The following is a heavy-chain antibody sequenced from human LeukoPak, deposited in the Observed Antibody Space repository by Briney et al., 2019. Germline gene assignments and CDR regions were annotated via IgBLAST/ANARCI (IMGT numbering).Heavy chain of an antibody. J-gene: IGHJ5*02. V-gene: IGHV3-48*01. CDR3: ARDDKTYGNYVRWFDP. Sequence: GGSLRLSCAASGFTFSSYSMNWVRQAPGKGLEWVSYINSSSSTIYYADSVKCRSTISRDNAKNSLYLQMNSLRAEDTAVYYCARDDKTYGNYVRWFDPWGQGTLVAVPS. D-gene: IGHD4-11*01. CDR1: GFTFSSYS. CDR2: INSSSSTI.